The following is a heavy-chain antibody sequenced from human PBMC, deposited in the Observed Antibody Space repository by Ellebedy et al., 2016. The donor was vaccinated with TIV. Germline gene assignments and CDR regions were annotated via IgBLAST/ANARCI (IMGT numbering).Heavy chain of an antibody. Sequence: PGGSLRLSCPPPGFTFRTYWMAWVRQAPGKGLEWVANIKEDGSQTNYVGSVKGRFTISRDNAKKTLYLQMNSLRAEDTAIYYCAKGRGGGSDSSAPRYYFDYWGLGTLVTVSS. D-gene: IGHD3-22*01. CDR1: GFTFRTYW. CDR3: AKGRGGGSDSSAPRYYFDY. V-gene: IGHV3-7*03. CDR2: IKEDGSQT. J-gene: IGHJ4*02.